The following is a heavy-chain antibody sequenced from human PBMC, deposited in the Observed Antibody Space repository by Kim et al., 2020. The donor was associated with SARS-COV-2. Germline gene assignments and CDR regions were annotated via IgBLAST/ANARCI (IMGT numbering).Heavy chain of an antibody. Sequence: ADFAKGPFTISRDNPKNTVYLQMNSLRPEDTAVYYCAKTTDFWYRYFDPWGQGTLVAVSS. D-gene: IGHD3-3*01. V-gene: IGHV3-30*02. CDR3: AKTTDFWYRYFDP. J-gene: IGHJ4*02.